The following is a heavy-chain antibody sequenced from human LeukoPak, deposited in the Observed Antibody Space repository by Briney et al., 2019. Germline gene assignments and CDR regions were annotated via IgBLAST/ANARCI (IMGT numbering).Heavy chain of an antibody. CDR1: LGTFSHYA. CDR3: ARDRDYYDSSGYYEYY. CDR2: IIHILGIA. Sequence: GASVTVSYMASLGTFSHYALRWVGPAPAQGRAWMGRIIHILGIANYAQKLQGKVTITADKSTSTAYMELSSLRSGDTAVYYCARDRDYYDSSGYYEYYWGEGTLVTVSS. J-gene: IGHJ4*02. V-gene: IGHV1-69*04. D-gene: IGHD3-22*01.